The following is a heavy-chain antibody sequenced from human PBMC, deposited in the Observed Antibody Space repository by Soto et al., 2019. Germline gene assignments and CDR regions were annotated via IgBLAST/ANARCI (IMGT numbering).Heavy chain of an antibody. D-gene: IGHD1-7*01. J-gene: IGHJ2*01. CDR3: AKDGELRSNWYFDL. CDR1: GFTFSSYA. V-gene: IGHV3-23*01. Sequence: GGSLRLSCAASGFTFSSYAMSGVRQAPGKGLEWVSAISGSGGSTYYADSVKGRFTISRDNSKNTLYLQMNSLRAEDTAVYYCAKDGELRSNWYFDLWGRGTLVTVSS. CDR2: ISGSGGST.